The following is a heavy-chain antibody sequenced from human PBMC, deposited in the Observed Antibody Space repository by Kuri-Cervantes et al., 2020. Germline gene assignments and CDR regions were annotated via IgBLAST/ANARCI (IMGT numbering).Heavy chain of an antibody. CDR3: ARGGGGSYFRF. Sequence: SETLSLTCTVSGGSISSYYWSWIRQPAGKGLEWIGNIYYSGITYHNPSLKSRVAISIDTSKNQFSLKLNSVTAADTAVYYCARGGGGSYFRFWGQGTLVTVSS. J-gene: IGHJ1*01. CDR2: IYYSGIT. V-gene: IGHV4-59*12. D-gene: IGHD1-26*01. CDR1: GGSISSYY.